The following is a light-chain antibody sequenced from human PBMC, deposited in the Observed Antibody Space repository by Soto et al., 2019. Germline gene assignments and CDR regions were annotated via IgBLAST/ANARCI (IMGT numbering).Light chain of an antibody. CDR2: LSSDGSH. CDR1: SGHSSYA. Sequence: QSVLTQSPSASASLGASVKLTCTLSSGHSSYAIAWHQQQPEKGPRYLMKLSSDGSHSKGDGIPDRFSGSSSGAERYLTISSLHYEDEADYYCQTWDTGDRVVFGGGTKLTVL. CDR3: QTWDTGDRVV. V-gene: IGLV4-69*01. J-gene: IGLJ2*01.